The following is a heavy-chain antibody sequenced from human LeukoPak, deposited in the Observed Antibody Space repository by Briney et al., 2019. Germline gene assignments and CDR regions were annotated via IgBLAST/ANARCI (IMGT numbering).Heavy chain of an antibody. D-gene: IGHD2-21*01. CDR1: GYSISRGFY. V-gene: IGHV4-38-2*02. CDR2: IHYSGST. CDR3: ASDAPGLLGY. Sequence: PSETLSLTCTVSGYSISRGFYWGWIRQPPGEGPEGIGNIHYSGSTYYKPSLKSGVTITIDTSTNPFSLTLSSVTAADTAMYYCASDAPGLLGYWGQGTLVTVSS. J-gene: IGHJ4*02.